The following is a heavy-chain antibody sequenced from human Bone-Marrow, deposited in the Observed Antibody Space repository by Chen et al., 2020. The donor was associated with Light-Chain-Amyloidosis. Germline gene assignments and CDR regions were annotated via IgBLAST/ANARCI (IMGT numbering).Heavy chain of an antibody. V-gene: IGHV1-3*01. CDR3: ARSPYDSSGYFFRWFAP. CDR1: GYTFTTSG. D-gene: IGHD3-22*01. Sequence: QVQLVQSGAEVKKPGASVTVSCKASGYTFTTSGIHWVRQAPGQSLEWMGWINAVNGNTRYSQKFRGRVTITRDTSATTAYMELSSLRSEDTAVYYCARSPYDSSGYFFRWFAPWGQGTQVTVSS. CDR2: INAVNGNT. J-gene: IGHJ5*02.